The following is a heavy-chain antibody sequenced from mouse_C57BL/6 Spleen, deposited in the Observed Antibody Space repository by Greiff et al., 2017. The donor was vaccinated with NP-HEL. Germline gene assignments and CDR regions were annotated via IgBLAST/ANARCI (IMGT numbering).Heavy chain of an antibody. D-gene: IGHD1-2*01. J-gene: IGHJ2*01. CDR1: GYTITSYW. Sequence: VQLQQSGAELVKPGASVKLSCKASGYTITSYWMQWVKQRPGQGLEWIGEIDPSDSYTNYNQKFKGKATLTVDTSSSTAYMQLSSLTSEDSAVYYCASLRRCDYWGQGTTLTVSS. V-gene: IGHV1-50*01. CDR3: ASLRRCDY. CDR2: IDPSDSYT.